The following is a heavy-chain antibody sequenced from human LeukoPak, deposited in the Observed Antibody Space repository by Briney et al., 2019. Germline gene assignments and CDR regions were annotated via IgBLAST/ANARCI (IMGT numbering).Heavy chain of an antibody. D-gene: IGHD6-19*01. CDR1: GFTFSSYA. CDR2: ISYDGSNK. Sequence: QSGGSLRLSCAASGFTFSSYAMHWVRQAPGKGLEWVAVISYDGSNKYYADSVKGRFTISRDNSKNTLYLQMNSLRAEDTAVYYCAKVRRSSGWQVFDYWGQGTLVTVSS. V-gene: IGHV3-30*04. CDR3: AKVRRSSGWQVFDY. J-gene: IGHJ4*02.